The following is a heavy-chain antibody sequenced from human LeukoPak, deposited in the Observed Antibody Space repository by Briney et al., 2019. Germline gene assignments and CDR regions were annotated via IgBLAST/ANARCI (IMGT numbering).Heavy chain of an antibody. V-gene: IGHV3-66*01. CDR3: ARGSTDILTGYYYFDY. CDR2: IYSGGST. Sequence: PGGSLRLSCAASGFTVSSNYMSWVRQAPGKGLEWVSVIYSGGSTYYADSVKGRFTISRDSSKNTLYLQMNSLRAEDTAVYYCARGSTDILTGYYYFDYWGQGTLVTVPS. D-gene: IGHD3-9*01. CDR1: GFTVSSNY. J-gene: IGHJ4*02.